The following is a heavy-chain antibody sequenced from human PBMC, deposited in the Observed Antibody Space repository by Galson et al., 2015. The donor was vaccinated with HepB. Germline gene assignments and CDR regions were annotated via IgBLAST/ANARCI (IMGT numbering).Heavy chain of an antibody. J-gene: IGHJ4*02. CDR1: GFTFSSYA. CDR3: AKEKTTVKTPGVDF. V-gene: IGHV3-23*01. Sequence: SLRLSCAASGFTFSSYAMSWVRQAPGEGLEWVSAISDSGGKTYYADSVKGRFTISRDNSKNALYLQMNSLRAEDTAIYYCAKEKTTVKTPGVDFWGQGTLVTVSS. CDR2: ISDSGGKT. D-gene: IGHD4-23*01.